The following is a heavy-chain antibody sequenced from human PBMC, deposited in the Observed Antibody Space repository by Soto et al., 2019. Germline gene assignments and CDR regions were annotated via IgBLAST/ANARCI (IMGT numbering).Heavy chain of an antibody. CDR2: ISSSSSYI. J-gene: IGHJ4*02. CDR3: ASLSRFALDY. CDR1: GFTFNTCS. V-gene: IGHV3-21*01. D-gene: IGHD3-10*01. Sequence: GGSLRLSCAASGFTFNTCSMNWVRQAPGKGLEWVSSISSSSSYIYYTDSVKGRFTTSRDNAKNSLYLQMNSLRAEDTAVYYCASLSRFALDYWGQGTLVTVSS.